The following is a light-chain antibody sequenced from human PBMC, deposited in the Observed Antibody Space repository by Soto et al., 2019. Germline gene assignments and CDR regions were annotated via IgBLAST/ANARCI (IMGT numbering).Light chain of an antibody. J-gene: IGKJ1*01. CDR3: QQYNNWPRT. CDR1: QSVSSY. CDR2: DAS. V-gene: IGKV3-15*01. Sequence: EIVMTQSPATLSVPPGGRATLASRASQSVSSYLAWYQQKPGQAPRILIYDASNRATGIPARFSGSGSGTECTLTISSLQSEDFSVYYCQQYNNWPRTFGQGTKVDI.